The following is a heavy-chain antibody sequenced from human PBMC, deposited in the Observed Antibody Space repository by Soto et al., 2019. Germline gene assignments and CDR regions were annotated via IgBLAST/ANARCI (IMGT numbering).Heavy chain of an antibody. CDR2: INPSGGST. J-gene: IGHJ6*02. CDR3: ARDHSLGHSIQLWDYYYYDGMDV. Sequence: QVQLVQSGAEVKKPGASVKVSCKASGYTFTSYYMHWVRQAPGQGLEWMGIINPSGGSTSYAQKFRGRVTMTRDTSTSTVYMALSSLRSEDTAVYYCARDHSLGHSIQLWDYYYYDGMDVWGQGTTVTVSS. V-gene: IGHV1-46*01. D-gene: IGHD5-18*01. CDR1: GYTFTSYY.